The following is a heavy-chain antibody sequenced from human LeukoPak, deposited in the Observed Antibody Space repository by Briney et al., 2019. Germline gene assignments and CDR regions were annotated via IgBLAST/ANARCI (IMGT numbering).Heavy chain of an antibody. V-gene: IGHV4-34*01. J-gene: IGHJ6*03. D-gene: IGHD3-22*01. CDR1: GGSFSGYY. Sequence: SETLSLTCAVYGGSFSGYYWSWIRQPPGKGLEWIGEINHSGSTNYNPSLKSRVTISVDTSKNQFSLKLSSVTAADTAVYYCARSYYYDSSGYPSMDVWGKGTTVTVSS. CDR3: ARSYYYDSSGYPSMDV. CDR2: INHSGST.